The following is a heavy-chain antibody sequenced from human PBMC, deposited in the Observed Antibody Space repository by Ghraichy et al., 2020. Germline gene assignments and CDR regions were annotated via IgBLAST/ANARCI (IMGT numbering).Heavy chain of an antibody. V-gene: IGHV3-21*01. CDR3: VRDYGHYRLDY. CDR1: GFTFSGFT. J-gene: IGHJ4*02. Sequence: GGSLRLSCVASGFTFSGFTMNWVRQAPGKGPEWISSMNSGSTSVYYADSVKGRFTISRDNARNSLFLQMNSLRAEETGLYYCVRDYGHYRLDYSGQGALVTVSS. D-gene: IGHD4-17*01. CDR2: MNSGSTSV.